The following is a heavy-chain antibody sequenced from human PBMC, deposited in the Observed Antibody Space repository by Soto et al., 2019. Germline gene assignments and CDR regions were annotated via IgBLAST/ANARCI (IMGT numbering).Heavy chain of an antibody. CDR1: GFTFSSYG. D-gene: IGHD2-2*01. CDR3: ARGPVVSCDY. J-gene: IGHJ4*02. Sequence: GGSLRLSCAASGFTFSSYGMHWDRQAPGKGLEWVAVISYDGSNKYYADSVKGRFTISRDNSKNTLYLQMNSLRAEDTAVYYCARGPVVSCDYWGQGTLVTVSS. CDR2: ISYDGSNK. V-gene: IGHV3-30*03.